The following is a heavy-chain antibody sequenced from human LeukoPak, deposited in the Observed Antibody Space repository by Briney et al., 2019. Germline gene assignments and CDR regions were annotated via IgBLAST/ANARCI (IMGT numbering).Heavy chain of an antibody. J-gene: IGHJ4*02. CDR1: GGSISSGGYS. Sequence: SETLSLTCAVSGGSISSGGYSWSWIRQPPGKGLEWIGEINHSGSTNYNPSLKSRVTISVDTSKNQFSLKLSSVTAADTAVYCCARGLAGDSDYWGQGTLVTVSS. CDR3: ARGLAGDSDY. CDR2: INHSGST. D-gene: IGHD6-19*01. V-gene: IGHV4-34*01.